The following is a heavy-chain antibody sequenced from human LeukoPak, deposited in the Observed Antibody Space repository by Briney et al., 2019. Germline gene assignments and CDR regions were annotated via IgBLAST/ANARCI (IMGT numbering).Heavy chain of an antibody. J-gene: IGHJ4*02. CDR2: IYYSGST. V-gene: IGHV4-59*01. CDR1: GGSISSYY. D-gene: IGHD5-18*01. Sequence: SETLSLTCTVSGGSISSYYWSWIRQPPGKGLVWIGYIYYSGSTNYNPSLKSRVTVSVDTSKNQFSLKLSSVTAADTAVYYCARGGIQLWLRPFDYWGQGTLVTVSS. CDR3: ARGGIQLWLRPFDY.